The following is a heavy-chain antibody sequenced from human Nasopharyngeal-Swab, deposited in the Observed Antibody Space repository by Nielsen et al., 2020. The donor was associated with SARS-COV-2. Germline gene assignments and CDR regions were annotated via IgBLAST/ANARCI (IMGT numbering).Heavy chain of an antibody. V-gene: IGHV3-49*03. Sequence: GESLKISCTASGFTFGDYAMSWFRQAPGKGLEWVGFIRSKAYGGTTEYAASVKGRFTISRDDSKSIAYLQMNSLKTEDTAVYYCTRAWGVGYCSGGSCYDAYWGQGTLVTVSS. CDR1: GFTFGDYA. D-gene: IGHD2-15*01. CDR2: IRSKAYGGTT. CDR3: TRAWGVGYCSGGSCYDAY. J-gene: IGHJ4*02.